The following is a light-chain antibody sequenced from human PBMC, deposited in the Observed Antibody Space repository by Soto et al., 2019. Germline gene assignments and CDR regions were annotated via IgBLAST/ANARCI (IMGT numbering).Light chain of an antibody. Sequence: QSVLTQPPSASGSPGQSVTIPCTGTSSDVGGYNYVSWYQHHPGKAPKLMIYEVNKRPSGVPDRFSGSKSGNTASLAVSGLQAEDEADYYCSSYAGNSKYVFGIGTKVTVL. CDR2: EVN. J-gene: IGLJ1*01. CDR3: SSYAGNSKYV. CDR1: SSDVGGYNY. V-gene: IGLV2-8*01.